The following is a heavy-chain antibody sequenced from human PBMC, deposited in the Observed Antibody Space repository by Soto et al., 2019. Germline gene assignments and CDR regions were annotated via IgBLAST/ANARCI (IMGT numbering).Heavy chain of an antibody. D-gene: IGHD5-18*01. CDR2: ISGSGADS. Sequence: EMQLLESGGGLVQPGGSLRLSCAASGFTFSRFAMSWVRQAPGKGLERVSAISGSGADSYDADSVKGRFIISRDGSRNMVFLQMNSLTAEDAGVYYCARRDDSETFDIWGRGTVVNVSS. V-gene: IGHV3-23*01. CDR1: GFTFSRFA. CDR3: ARRDDSETFDI. J-gene: IGHJ3*02.